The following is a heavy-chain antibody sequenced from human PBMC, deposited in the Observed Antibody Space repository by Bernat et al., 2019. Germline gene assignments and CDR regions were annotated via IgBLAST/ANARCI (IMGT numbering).Heavy chain of an antibody. CDR2: IWYDGSNK. D-gene: IGHD1-1*01. CDR1: GISFSSYA. J-gene: IGHJ4*02. CDR3: ARGSGPYRNGIYNPHFDY. Sequence: QAQLVESGGDVVQPGRSLRLSCAASGISFSSYAMHWVRQAPGKWLEWVAVIWYDGSNKYYADSVKGRFTISRDNSKNTLHLQMDSLRVEDTAVYYCARGSGPYRNGIYNPHFDYWGQGTLVTVSS. V-gene: IGHV3-33*01.